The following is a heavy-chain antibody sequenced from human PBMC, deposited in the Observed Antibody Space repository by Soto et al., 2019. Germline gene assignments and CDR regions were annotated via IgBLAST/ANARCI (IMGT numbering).Heavy chain of an antibody. Sequence: QVQLQESGPGLVKPSQTLSLTCTVSGGSISSGGYYWSWIRQHPGKGLEWIGYIYYSGSTYYNPSLKSRVTISVDTSKNQFSLKLSSVTAADTAVYYCARGIVVVNFPYYFDYWGQGTLVTVSS. J-gene: IGHJ4*02. CDR2: IYYSGST. D-gene: IGHD3-22*01. CDR3: ARGIVVVNFPYYFDY. CDR1: GGSISSGGYY. V-gene: IGHV4-31*03.